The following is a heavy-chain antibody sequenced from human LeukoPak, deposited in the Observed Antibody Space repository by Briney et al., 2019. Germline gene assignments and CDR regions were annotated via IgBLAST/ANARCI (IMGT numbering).Heavy chain of an antibody. Sequence: GGSLRLSCAASGFTFSSYSMNWVRQAPGKGLEWVSSISSSSSYTYYADSVKGRFTISRDNAKNSLYLQMNSLRAEDTAVYYCARYSGYDDAFDIWGQGTMVTVSS. CDR1: GFTFSSYS. J-gene: IGHJ3*02. CDR2: ISSSSSYT. V-gene: IGHV3-21*01. D-gene: IGHD5-12*01. CDR3: ARYSGYDDAFDI.